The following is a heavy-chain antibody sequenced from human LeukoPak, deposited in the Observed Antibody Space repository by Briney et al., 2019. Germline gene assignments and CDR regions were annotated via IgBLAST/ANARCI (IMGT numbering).Heavy chain of an antibody. CDR1: GYTFTSYG. CDR3: AREKIVSGSHYYYYYMDV. D-gene: IGHD1-26*01. CDR2: ISAYNGNT. Sequence: ASVKVSCKASGYTFTSYGISWVRQAPGQGLEWMGWISAYNGNTNYAQKLQGRVTMTTDTSTSTAYMELRSLRSDDTAVYYCAREKIVSGSHYYYYYMDVWGKGTTVTVSS. V-gene: IGHV1-18*01. J-gene: IGHJ6*03.